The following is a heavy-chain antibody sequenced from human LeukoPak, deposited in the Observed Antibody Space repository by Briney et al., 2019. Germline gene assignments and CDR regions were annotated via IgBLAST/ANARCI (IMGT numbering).Heavy chain of an antibody. J-gene: IGHJ4*02. CDR3: AKVGGNSYYFDY. V-gene: IGHV3-23*01. Sequence: GGSLRLSCAASGFTFSSYSMNWVRQAPGKGLEWVSAISGSGGSTYYADSVKGRFTISRDNSKNTLYLQMNSLRAEDTAVYYCAKVGGNSYYFDYWGQGTLVTVSS. CDR2: ISGSGGST. CDR1: GFTFSSYS. D-gene: IGHD4-23*01.